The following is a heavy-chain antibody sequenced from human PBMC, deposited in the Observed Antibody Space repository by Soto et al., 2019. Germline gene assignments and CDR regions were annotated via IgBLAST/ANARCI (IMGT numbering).Heavy chain of an antibody. V-gene: IGHV4-31*03. Sequence: QVQLQESGPGLVKPSQTLSLTCTVSGGSISSGGYYWSWIRQHPGKGLEWIGYIYYSGSTYYNPSLKSRVTISVDTSKNQFSLKLSSVTAADTAVYYCARSAYFDWLLAPLFDYWGQGTLVTVSS. CDR3: ARSAYFDWLLAPLFDY. CDR1: GGSISSGGYY. D-gene: IGHD3-9*01. J-gene: IGHJ4*02. CDR2: IYYSGST.